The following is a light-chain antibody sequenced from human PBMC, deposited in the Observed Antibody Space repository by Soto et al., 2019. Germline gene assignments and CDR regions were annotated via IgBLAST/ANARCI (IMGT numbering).Light chain of an antibody. CDR2: EVS. J-gene: IGLJ3*02. V-gene: IGLV2-23*02. Sequence: QSVLTQPASVSGSPGQSITISCTGTSSDVGNYNLVSWYQQHPGKAPKLMIYEVSKRPSGVSNRFSGSKSGNTASLTISGLHAEDEADYYCCSYAGSSTWVFGGGTKLTVL. CDR3: CSYAGSSTWV. CDR1: SSDVGNYNL.